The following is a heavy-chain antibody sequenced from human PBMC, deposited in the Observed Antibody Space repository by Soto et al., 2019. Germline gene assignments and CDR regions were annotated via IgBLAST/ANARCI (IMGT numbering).Heavy chain of an antibody. Sequence: GGSLRLSCAASGFTFSSYSMNWVRQAPGKGLEWVSYISSISSTIYYADSVKGRFTISRDNAKNSLYLQMNSLRDEDTAVYYCASLSLWQQLPSLYYYYGMDVWGQGTTVTVSS. CDR2: ISSISSTI. D-gene: IGHD6-13*01. J-gene: IGHJ6*02. CDR1: GFTFSSYS. V-gene: IGHV3-48*02. CDR3: ASLSLWQQLPSLYYYYGMDV.